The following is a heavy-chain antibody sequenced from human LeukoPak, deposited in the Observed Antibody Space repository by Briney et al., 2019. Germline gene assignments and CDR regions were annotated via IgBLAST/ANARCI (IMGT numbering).Heavy chain of an antibody. CDR3: AKDRNTHPPTLFDY. V-gene: IGHV3-30*02. CDR1: GFTFSTYA. D-gene: IGHD1-14*01. J-gene: IGHJ4*02. CDR2: IRYDGSNK. Sequence: GGSLRLSCAASGFTFSTYAMAWVRQAPGKGLEWVAFIRYDGSNKYYADSVEGRFTISRDNSKNTLYLQMNSLRAEDTAVYYCAKDRNTHPPTLFDYWGQGTLVTVSS.